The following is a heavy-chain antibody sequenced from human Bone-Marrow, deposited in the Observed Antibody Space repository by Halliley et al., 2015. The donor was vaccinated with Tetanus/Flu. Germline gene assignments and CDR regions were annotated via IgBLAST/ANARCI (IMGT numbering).Heavy chain of an antibody. CDR2: IRSKTYGGTT. CDR3: TSGTYYYLSGSYSSYY. CDR1: GFTFGDYP. V-gene: IGHV3-49*04. D-gene: IGHD3-10*01. J-gene: IGHJ4*02. Sequence: SLRLSCTGAGFTFGDYPMSWVRQAPGEGLEWVGFIRSKTYGGTTEYAASVKGRFSISRDDSKSIAYLQMNSLKTEDTAVYYCTSGTYYYLSGSYSSYYWGQGALVTVSS.